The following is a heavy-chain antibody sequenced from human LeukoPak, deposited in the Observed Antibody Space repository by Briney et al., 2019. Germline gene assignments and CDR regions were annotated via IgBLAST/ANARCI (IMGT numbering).Heavy chain of an antibody. V-gene: IGHV4-59*01. J-gene: IGHJ6*02. CDR2: IYYSGST. CDR3: ARVPYYYGSGSYYPPPLYGMDV. D-gene: IGHD3-10*01. CDR1: GGSISSYY. Sequence: ASETLSLTCTVSGGSISSYYWSWIRQPPGKGLEWIGYIYYSGSTNYNPSLKSRVTISVDTSKNPFSLKLGSVTAADTAVYYCARVPYYYGSGSYYPPPLYGMDVWGQGTTVTVSS.